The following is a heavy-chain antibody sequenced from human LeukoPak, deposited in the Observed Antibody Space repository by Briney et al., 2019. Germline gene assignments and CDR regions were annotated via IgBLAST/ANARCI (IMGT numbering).Heavy chain of an antibody. Sequence: GRSLRLSCAASGFTFSSYGMHWVRQAPGKGLEWVAVISYDGSNKYYADSVKGRFTISRDNSKNTLYLQMSSLRAEDTAVYYCAKGSAKKYDDYWGQGTLVTVSS. V-gene: IGHV3-30*18. CDR1: GFTFSSYG. CDR2: ISYDGSNK. D-gene: IGHD3-10*01. J-gene: IGHJ4*02. CDR3: AKGSAKKYDDY.